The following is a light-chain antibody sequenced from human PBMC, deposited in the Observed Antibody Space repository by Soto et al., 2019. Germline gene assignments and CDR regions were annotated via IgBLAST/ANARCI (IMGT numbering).Light chain of an antibody. CDR2: NVS. J-gene: IGLJ1*01. CDR3: SSYRSITTSYV. CDR1: SNDIGSYNF. Sequence: QSALTQPASVSGSPGQSITISCTGTSNDIGSYNFVSWYQQHPGKAPKLIIYNVSDRPSGVSIRFSGSKSANTASLTISGLQPEDEADYHCSSYRSITTSYVFGTGTKHTVL. V-gene: IGLV2-14*03.